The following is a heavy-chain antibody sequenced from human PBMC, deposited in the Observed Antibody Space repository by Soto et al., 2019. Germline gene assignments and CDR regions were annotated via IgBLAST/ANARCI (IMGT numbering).Heavy chain of an antibody. J-gene: IGHJ4*02. CDR2: ISYDGGNK. V-gene: IGHV3-43*01. CDR3: ARDRYYYDSSGYGDPTPLDY. D-gene: IGHD3-22*01. CDR1: GFTFDDYT. Sequence: GGSLRLSCAASGFTFDDYTMHWVRQAPGKGLEWVSLISYDGGNKYYADSVKGRFTISRDNTKNKLYLQMNSLRAEDTAVYYCARDRYYYDSSGYGDPTPLDYWGQGTLVTAPQ.